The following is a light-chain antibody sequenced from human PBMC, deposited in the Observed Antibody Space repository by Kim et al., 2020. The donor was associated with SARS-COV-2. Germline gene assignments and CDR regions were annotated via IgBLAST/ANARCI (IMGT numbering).Light chain of an antibody. Sequence: SASVVTMVIITCRASQNIRDYLNWYQQKPGNAPNLLIYAASSLHSGVPSRFSGSGSGTDFTLTISSLHPEDFATYYCQQSYTTPKFGQGTRLEIK. CDR1: QNIRDY. CDR3: QQSYTTPK. J-gene: IGKJ5*01. V-gene: IGKV1-39*01. CDR2: AAS.